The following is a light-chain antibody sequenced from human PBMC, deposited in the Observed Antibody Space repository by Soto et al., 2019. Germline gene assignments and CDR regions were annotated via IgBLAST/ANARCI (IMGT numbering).Light chain of an antibody. CDR1: QDISRY. Sequence: QLTQSPSSLSASVGDRVTITCRASQDISRYLAWYQQRAGKAPKLLIYGASTLQSGVPSRFSGSGSGTEFTLTISSLQPEDFATYYCQQLNSYLTFGPGTKVDIK. CDR2: GAS. J-gene: IGKJ3*01. V-gene: IGKV1-9*01. CDR3: QQLNSYLT.